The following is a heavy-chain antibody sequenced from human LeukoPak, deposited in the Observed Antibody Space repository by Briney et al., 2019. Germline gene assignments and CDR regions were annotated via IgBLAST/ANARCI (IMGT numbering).Heavy chain of an antibody. CDR3: AKGTDSSGWF. Sequence: PGGTLRLSCAASGFTFSSYAMSWVRQAPGKGLEWVSAISGSGGNTYYADSVKGRFTISRDNSKNTLYLQMNSLRAEDTAVYYCAKGTDSSGWFWGQGTLVTVSS. D-gene: IGHD6-19*01. J-gene: IGHJ4*02. V-gene: IGHV3-23*01. CDR1: GFTFSSYA. CDR2: ISGSGGNT.